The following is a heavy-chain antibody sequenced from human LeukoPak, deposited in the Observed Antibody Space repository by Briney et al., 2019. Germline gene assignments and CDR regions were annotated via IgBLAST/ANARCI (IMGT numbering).Heavy chain of an antibody. Sequence: SETLSLTCAVYGGSFSGYYWSWIRQPPGKGLEWIGEINHSGSTNYNPSLKSRVTISVDTSKNQFSLKLSSVTAADTAVYYCARHRMVTPFDAFDIWGQGTMVTVSS. CDR2: INHSGST. V-gene: IGHV4-34*01. CDR1: GGSFSGYY. J-gene: IGHJ3*02. CDR3: ARHRMVTPFDAFDI. D-gene: IGHD5-18*01.